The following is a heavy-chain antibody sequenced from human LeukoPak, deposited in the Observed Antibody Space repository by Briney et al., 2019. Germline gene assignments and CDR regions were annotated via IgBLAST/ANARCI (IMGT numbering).Heavy chain of an antibody. V-gene: IGHV4-30-2*01. CDR3: ARGTVGAAFDY. Sequence: SQTLSLTCGVSGGSFTSGTYYWNWIRQPPGKGLEWIGYIYHSGTTYSNPSLKSRVTISVDRSKGQFSLKLSSVTAADTAVYHCARGTVGAAFDYWGQGTLVTVSS. J-gene: IGHJ4*02. CDR2: IYHSGTT. CDR1: GGSFTSGTYY. D-gene: IGHD1-26*01.